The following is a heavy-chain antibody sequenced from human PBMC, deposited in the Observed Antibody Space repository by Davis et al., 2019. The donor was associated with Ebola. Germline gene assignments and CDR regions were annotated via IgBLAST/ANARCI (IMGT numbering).Heavy chain of an antibody. Sequence: MPSETLSLTCTVSGGPISSYYWSWIPQPPGKGLEWIGYSYYSGITNYNHSLKSRVPISVDTSKNQFSLKLSSVTAADTAVDYRERGMTTVTDYWGQGTLVTVSS. V-gene: IGHV4-59*08. CDR3: ERGMTTVTDY. CDR2: SYYSGIT. CDR1: GGPISSYY. J-gene: IGHJ4*02. D-gene: IGHD4-17*01.